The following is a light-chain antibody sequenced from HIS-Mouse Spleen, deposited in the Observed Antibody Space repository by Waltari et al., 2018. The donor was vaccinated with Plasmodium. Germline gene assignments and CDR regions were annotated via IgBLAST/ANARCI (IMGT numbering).Light chain of an antibody. Sequence: QSALTQPASVSGSPGQSITISCTGTSSDVGSYNLVSWYQQHPGKAPILMIYEGSKRPSGVSNRFSGYKSGNTASLTISGLQAEDEADYYCCSYAGSSTFVFGGGTKLTVL. J-gene: IGLJ3*02. CDR1: SSDVGSYNL. CDR2: EGS. V-gene: IGLV2-23*03. CDR3: CSYAGSSTFV.